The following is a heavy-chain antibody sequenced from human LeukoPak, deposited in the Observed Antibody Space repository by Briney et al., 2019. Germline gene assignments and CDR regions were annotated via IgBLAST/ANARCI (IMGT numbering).Heavy chain of an antibody. D-gene: IGHD2-2*01. J-gene: IGHJ4*02. V-gene: IGHV3-23*01. CDR3: AHGSMYQLDY. CDR2: ISGSGGIT. Sequence: GGSLRLSCAASGFTFSSYAMSWVRQAPGKGLEWVSVISGSGGITYYADSVKGRFTISRDKSKNTLYLQMNSLRAEDTAVYYCAHGSMYQLDYWGQGTLVTVSS. CDR1: GFTFSSYA.